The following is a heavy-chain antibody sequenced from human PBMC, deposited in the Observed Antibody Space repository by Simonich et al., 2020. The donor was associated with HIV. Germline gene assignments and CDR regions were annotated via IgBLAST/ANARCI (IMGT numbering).Heavy chain of an antibody. Sequence: QVQLQQWGAGLLTPSETLSLTCAVYGGSFSGYYWIWIRQPPGRGLEWIGEINHSGSTNYNPALKSRVTISVDTSKNQFSLKLSSVTAADTAVYYCARGFYQRLYYFDYWGQGTLVTVSS. J-gene: IGHJ4*02. D-gene: IGHD2-2*01. CDR1: GGSFSGYY. CDR2: INHSGST. CDR3: ARGFYQRLYYFDY. V-gene: IGHV4-34*01.